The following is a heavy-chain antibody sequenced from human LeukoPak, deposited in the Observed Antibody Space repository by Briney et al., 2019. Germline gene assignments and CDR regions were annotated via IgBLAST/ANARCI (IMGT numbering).Heavy chain of an antibody. CDR1: GFTFSSYS. D-gene: IGHD3-22*01. V-gene: IGHV3-21*04. CDR3: AKTQYYYYSSGPNDY. CDR2: ISSSSSYI. Sequence: AGGSLRLSCAASGFTFSSYSMNWVRQAPGKGLEWVSSISSSSSYIYYADSVKGRFTISRDNSKNTLYLQMNSLRAEDTAVYYCAKTQYYYYSSGPNDYWGQGTLVTVFS. J-gene: IGHJ4*02.